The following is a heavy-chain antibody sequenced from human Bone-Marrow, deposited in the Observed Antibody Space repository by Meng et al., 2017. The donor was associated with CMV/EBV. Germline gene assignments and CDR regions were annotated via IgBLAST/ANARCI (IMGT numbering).Heavy chain of an antibody. V-gene: IGHV3-74*01. CDR1: GFAFSAWW. J-gene: IGHJ5*02. Sequence: GESLKISCTASGFAFSAWWMYWVRQAPGKGLVWVSHINADGSRTNYADSVKGRFTISRDNAKRMLQLQMSNLRTGDTALYFCVRVRYGDYGAAWGQGNLVTFSS. D-gene: IGHD4-17*01. CDR3: VRVRYGDYGAA. CDR2: INADGSRT.